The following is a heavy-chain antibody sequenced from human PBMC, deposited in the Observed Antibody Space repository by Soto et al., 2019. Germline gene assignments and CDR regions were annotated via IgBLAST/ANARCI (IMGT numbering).Heavy chain of an antibody. CDR2: IHYSGTT. CDR1: GYSISSSNW. D-gene: IGHD2-15*01. Sequence: QVQLQESGPRLVKPSDTLSLTCAVSGYSISSSNWWGWIRQPPGKGLEWIGYIHYSGTTYDNPSLXSXXTMSVDTSKNQVTLKLRSVTAVDTALYDCARGGGNGDAFDVWGQGTLVTVSS. CDR3: ARGGGNGDAFDV. V-gene: IGHV4-28*03. J-gene: IGHJ3*01.